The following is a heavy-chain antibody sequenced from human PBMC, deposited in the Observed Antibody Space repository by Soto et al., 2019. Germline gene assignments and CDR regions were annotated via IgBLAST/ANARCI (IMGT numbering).Heavy chain of an antibody. V-gene: IGHV3-21*01. CDR3: ARDLQSSGGTINWFDP. Sequence: GGSLRLSCTASGFTFIGYSMNWVRQAPGKGLEWVSSISSSSTYIYYADSVEGRFTISRDNAKKSMYLQMNSLRAEDTAVYYCARDLQSSGGTINWFDPWGQGTLVTVSS. CDR1: GFTFIGYS. D-gene: IGHD2-15*01. J-gene: IGHJ5*02. CDR2: ISSSSTYI.